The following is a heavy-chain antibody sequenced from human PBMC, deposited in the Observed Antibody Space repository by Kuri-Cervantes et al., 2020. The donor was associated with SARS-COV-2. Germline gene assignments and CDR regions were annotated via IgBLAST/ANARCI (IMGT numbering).Heavy chain of an antibody. J-gene: IGHJ4*02. V-gene: IGHV3-9*01. CDR2: ISWNSGSI. CDR1: GFTFDDYA. CDR3: ARETFLAAAGDY. D-gene: IGHD6-13*01. Sequence: SLKISCAASGFTFDDYAMHWVRQAPGKGLEWVSGISWNSGSIGYADSVKGRFTISRDNAKNSLYLQMNSLRAEDTAVYYCARETFLAAAGDYWGQGTLVTVSS.